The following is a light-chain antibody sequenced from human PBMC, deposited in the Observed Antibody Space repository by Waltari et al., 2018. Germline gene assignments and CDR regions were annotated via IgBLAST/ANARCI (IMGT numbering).Light chain of an antibody. V-gene: IGKV1-6*01. J-gene: IGKJ2*01. CDR1: QGIRND. CDR3: LQDYIYPYT. Sequence: AIQMTQSPSSLSASVGDRVTITCRASQGIRNDVGWYQQRPGKAPKLLIYAASRLQSGVPSRFSGSGSGTDFTLTISSLQPEDFATYYCLQDYIYPYTFGQGTKLEIK. CDR2: AAS.